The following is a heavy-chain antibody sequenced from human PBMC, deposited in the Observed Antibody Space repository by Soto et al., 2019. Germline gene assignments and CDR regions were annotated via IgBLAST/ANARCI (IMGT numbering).Heavy chain of an antibody. CDR3: TRYLDF. V-gene: IGHV3-7*01. Sequence: GGSLRLSCAASGFTFSTSWMDWVRQTPGKGLEWVANINQDGSEKNYVDSVKGRFTISRDNAKNSLFLQMSSLTAEDSGLYYCTRYLDFWGQGALVTVSS. CDR1: GFTFSTSW. CDR2: INQDGSEK. J-gene: IGHJ4*02.